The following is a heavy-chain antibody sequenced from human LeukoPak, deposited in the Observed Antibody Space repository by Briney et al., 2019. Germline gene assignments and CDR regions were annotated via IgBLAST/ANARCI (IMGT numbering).Heavy chain of an antibody. Sequence: GGSLRLSCAASGFTFSSYSMNWVRQAPGKGLEWVSSISSSSSYIYYADSVKGRFTISRDNAKNSLYLQMNSLRAEDTAVYYCAREGIVGATYYFDYWGQGTLVTVSS. CDR1: GFTFSSYS. D-gene: IGHD1-26*01. CDR3: AREGIVGATYYFDY. J-gene: IGHJ4*02. CDR2: ISSSSSYI. V-gene: IGHV3-21*01.